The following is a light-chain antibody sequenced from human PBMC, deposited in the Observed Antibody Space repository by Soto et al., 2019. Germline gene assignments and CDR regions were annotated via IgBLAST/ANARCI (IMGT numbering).Light chain of an antibody. V-gene: IGKV3-11*01. J-gene: IGKJ1*01. CDR2: DAA. Sequence: EIVLTQSPATLSLSPGERATVSCRASQSVYGLLAYSQQKPGQVPRLLIYDAATRATGIPARFSGSGYGTDFTLTISSLEPEDFAVYFCQQRANLWTFGQGTRVQIK. CDR1: QSVYGL. CDR3: QQRANLWT.